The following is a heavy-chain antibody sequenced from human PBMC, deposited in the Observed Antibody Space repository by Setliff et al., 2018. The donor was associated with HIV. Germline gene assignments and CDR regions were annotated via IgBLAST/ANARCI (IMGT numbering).Heavy chain of an antibody. V-gene: IGHV4-39*07. Sequence: SETLSLTCTVSGGSITNTNYYWGWIRQPPGKGLEWIGAIYYSGNTYYNPSLKSRVTISSDASKKQFSLRLRSVTAADTAVYYCARGTYYDFWTQYGGAAFDIWGQGTKVTVSS. D-gene: IGHD3-3*01. CDR3: ARGTYYDFWTQYGGAAFDI. CDR1: GGSITNTNYY. CDR2: IYYSGNT. J-gene: IGHJ3*02.